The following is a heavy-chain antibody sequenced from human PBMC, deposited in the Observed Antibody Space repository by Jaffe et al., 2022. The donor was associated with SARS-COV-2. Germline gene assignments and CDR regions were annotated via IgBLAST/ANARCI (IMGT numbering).Heavy chain of an antibody. J-gene: IGHJ4*02. V-gene: IGHV2-5*01. CDR1: GFSLSTSGVG. CDR3: AHSQLRFDSSGWPIENYFDY. Sequence: QITLKESGPTLVKPTQTLTLTCTFSGFSLSTSGVGVGWIRQPPGKALEWLALIYWNDDKRYSPSLKSRLTITKDTSKNQVVLTMTNMDPVDTATYYCAHSQLRFDSSGWPIENYFDYWGQGTLVTVSS. D-gene: IGHD6-19*01. CDR2: IYWNDDK.